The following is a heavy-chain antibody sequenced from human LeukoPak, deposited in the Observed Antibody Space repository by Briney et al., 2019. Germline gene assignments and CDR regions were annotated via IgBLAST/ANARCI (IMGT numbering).Heavy chain of an antibody. V-gene: IGHV4-61*02. CDR3: ARDSSADYDSSGYYDY. J-gene: IGHJ4*02. Sequence: PSETLSFTCTVSGGSISSGSYYWSWIRQPAGKGLEWIGRIYTSGSTNYNPSLKSRVTISVDTSKNQFSLKLSSVTAAGTAVYYCARDSSADYDSSGYYDYWGQGTLVTVSS. CDR2: IYTSGST. D-gene: IGHD3-22*01. CDR1: GGSISSGSYY.